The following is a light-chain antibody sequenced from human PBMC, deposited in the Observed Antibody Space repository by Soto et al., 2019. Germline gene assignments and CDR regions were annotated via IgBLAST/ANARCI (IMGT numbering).Light chain of an antibody. CDR2: AAS. J-gene: IGKJ4*01. V-gene: IGKV1-6*02. CDR3: LQDYNYPPLT. Sequence: AIQMTQSPSSLSASVGDRVTITCRASQGIRKDLGWYQQKPGKGPKLLIYAASSLHSGVPSRLSGSGSGTDFNLTIGSLQHEAFATYSCLQDYNYPPLTFGGGTKLEIK. CDR1: QGIRKD.